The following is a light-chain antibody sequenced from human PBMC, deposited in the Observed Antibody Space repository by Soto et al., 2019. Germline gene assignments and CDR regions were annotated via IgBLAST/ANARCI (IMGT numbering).Light chain of an antibody. CDR2: GAS. Sequence: EIVMTQSPATLSVSPGERATLSCRASQSVSSNLAWYQQKRGQAPRLLIYGASTRATGIPARFSGSGSGTDFTLTISRLEPEDFAVYYCQQYGSSPLTFGGGTKVEIK. V-gene: IGKV3-15*01. J-gene: IGKJ4*01. CDR3: QQYGSSPLT. CDR1: QSVSSN.